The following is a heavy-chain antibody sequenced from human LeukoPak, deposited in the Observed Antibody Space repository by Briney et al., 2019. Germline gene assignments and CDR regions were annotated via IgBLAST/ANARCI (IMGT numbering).Heavy chain of an antibody. D-gene: IGHD3-16*01. J-gene: IGHJ3*02. CDR1: GYTFTSYG. CDR3: ARDPELWGSGGHAFDI. CDR2: ISAYNGNT. Sequence: ASVKVSCKASGYTFTSYGISWVRQAPGQGLEWMGWISAYNGNTNYAQKLQGRVTMTTDTSTSTAYMELRSLRSDDTAVYYCARDPELWGSGGHAFDIWGQGTMVTVSS. V-gene: IGHV1-18*01.